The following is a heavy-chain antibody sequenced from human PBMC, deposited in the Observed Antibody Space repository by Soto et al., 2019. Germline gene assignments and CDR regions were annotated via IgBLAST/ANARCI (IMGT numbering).Heavy chain of an antibody. CDR1: GGSVSSGSYY. CDR3: ARGSGPNDAFDI. J-gene: IGHJ3*02. CDR2: NYYSGST. Sequence: QVQLQESGPGLVKPSETLSLTCTVSGGSVSSGSYYWSWIRQPPGKGLEWIGYNYYSGSTIYNPALTSRVTIAVDTSKNQFSLTLSSVTAADTAVYYCARGSGPNDAFDIWGQGTMVTVSS. V-gene: IGHV4-61*01. D-gene: IGHD2-15*01.